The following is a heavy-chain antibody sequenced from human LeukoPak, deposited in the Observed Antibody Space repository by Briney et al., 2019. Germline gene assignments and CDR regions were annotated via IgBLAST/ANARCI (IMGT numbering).Heavy chain of an antibody. CDR2: IYYSGTT. CDR1: GDSISSTIYY. J-gene: IGHJ2*01. V-gene: IGHV4-39*07. D-gene: IGHD3-3*01. Sequence: PSETLSLTCTVSGDSISSTIYYWVWIRQPPGKGLEWIGNIYYSGTTYYNPSLTSRVTISVDTSKNQFSLKLSSVTAADTAVYYCARPFRSGYFDLWGRGTLVTVSS. CDR3: ARPFRSGYFDL.